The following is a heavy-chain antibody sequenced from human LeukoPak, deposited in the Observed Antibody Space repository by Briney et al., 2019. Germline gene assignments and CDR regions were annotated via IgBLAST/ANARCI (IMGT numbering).Heavy chain of an antibody. CDR1: GGSLNTPNYY. J-gene: IGHJ6*03. CDR2: IYYSGST. V-gene: IGHV4-61*01. CDR3: ARTTEGGYTYNYFYYYYMDV. Sequence: SETLSLTCTVSGGSLNTPNYYWSWIRQPPGKGLEWIGYIYYSGSTNYNPSLKSRISISVDTSKNQFSLKLSSVTAADTAVYYCARTTEGGYTYNYFYYYYMDVWGKGTTVTISS. D-gene: IGHD5-18*01.